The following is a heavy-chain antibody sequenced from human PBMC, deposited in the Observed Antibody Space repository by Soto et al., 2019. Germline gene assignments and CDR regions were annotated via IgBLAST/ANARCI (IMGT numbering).Heavy chain of an antibody. J-gene: IGHJ6*02. CDR3: ARSQGSSTSLEIYYYCYYGMDV. V-gene: IGHV1-69*01. D-gene: IGHD2-2*01. CDR1: GGTFSSYA. CDR2: IIPISGTA. Sequence: QVQLVQSGAEVKKPGSSVKVSCKASGGTFSSYAISWVRQAPGQGLEWMGGIIPISGTANYGQKFQGRVKITADESTSTAYMGLSSLRSEDTAVYYCARSQGSSTSLEIYYYCYYGMDVWGQGTTVTVSS.